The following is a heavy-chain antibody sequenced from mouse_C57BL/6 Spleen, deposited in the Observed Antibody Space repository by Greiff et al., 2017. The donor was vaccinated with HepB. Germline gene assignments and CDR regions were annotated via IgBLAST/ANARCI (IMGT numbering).Heavy chain of an antibody. CDR2: ISDGGSYT. J-gene: IGHJ2*01. V-gene: IGHV5-4*01. D-gene: IGHD2-1*01. Sequence: EVKLVESGGGLVKPGGSLKLSCAASGFTFSSYAMSWVRQTPEKRLEWVATISDGGSYTYYPDNVKGRFTISRDNAKNNLYLQISHLKSEDTAMYYCARERAYGNYFDYWGQGTTLTVSS. CDR1: GFTFSSYA. CDR3: ARERAYGNYFDY.